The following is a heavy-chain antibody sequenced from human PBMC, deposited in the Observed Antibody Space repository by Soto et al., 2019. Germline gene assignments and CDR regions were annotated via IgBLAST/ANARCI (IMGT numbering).Heavy chain of an antibody. D-gene: IGHD3-16*02. Sequence: GGSLRLSCAASGFTFSSYGMHWVRQAPGKGLEWVAVISYDGSNKYYADSVKGRFTISRDNSKNTLYLQMNSLRAEDTAVYYCAKVYRGKGYYFDYWGQGTLVTVSS. J-gene: IGHJ4*02. CDR1: GFTFSSYG. CDR3: AKVYRGKGYYFDY. CDR2: ISYDGSNK. V-gene: IGHV3-30*18.